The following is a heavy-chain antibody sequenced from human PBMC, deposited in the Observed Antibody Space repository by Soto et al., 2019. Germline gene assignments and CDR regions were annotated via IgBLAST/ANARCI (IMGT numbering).Heavy chain of an antibody. D-gene: IGHD1-20*01. CDR3: ARYSNNWFQTEGMDV. J-gene: IGHJ6*02. V-gene: IGHV4-4*07. CDR1: VDSISTYY. CDR2: IDASGNT. Sequence: SETLSLTCTVSVDSISTYYWSWIRRPAGKGLEWIGRIDASGNTNYNPSLKSRVTMSADTSKKQFSLKLTSVIAADTAVYYCARYSNNWFQTEGMDVWGQGTTVTV.